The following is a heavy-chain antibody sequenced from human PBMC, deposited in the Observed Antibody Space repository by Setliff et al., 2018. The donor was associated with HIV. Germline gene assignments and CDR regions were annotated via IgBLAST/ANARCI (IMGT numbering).Heavy chain of an antibody. CDR1: GGSINSGNNY. D-gene: IGHD3-22*01. CDR3: AGYDMPSSHSSGYYYDS. CDR2: IYYSGTT. Sequence: SQTLSLTCAVSGGSINSGNNYWSWIRQHPGKGLEWIGFIYYSGTTYCNPSLKSRVTISVDTSKNQFSLKLNSVTAADTAIYYCAGYDMPSSHSSGYYYDSWGQGALVTVSS. V-gene: IGHV4-31*02. J-gene: IGHJ5*01.